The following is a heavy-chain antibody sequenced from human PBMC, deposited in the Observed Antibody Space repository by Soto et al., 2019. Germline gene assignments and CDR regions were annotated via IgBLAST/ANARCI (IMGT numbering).Heavy chain of an antibody. CDR2: IYPGDSDT. Sequence: GESLKISCKGSGYSFTTNWIGWVRQMPGKGLEWMGVIYPGDSDTRYSPSFQGQVAISADKSINSAYLQWSSLKASDTAMYYCARHSGVAEDGSDWGQGTLVTVSS. CDR1: GYSFTTNW. CDR3: ARHSGVAEDGSD. D-gene: IGHD6-13*01. V-gene: IGHV5-51*01. J-gene: IGHJ1*01.